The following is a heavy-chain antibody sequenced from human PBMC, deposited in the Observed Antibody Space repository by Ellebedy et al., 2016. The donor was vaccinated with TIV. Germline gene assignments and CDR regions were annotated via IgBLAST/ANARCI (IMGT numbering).Heavy chain of an antibody. V-gene: IGHV4-39*01. CDR2: FYDSGST. CDR1: GGSIRNSGYY. CDR3: ARRTDSGSYYDYFNT. D-gene: IGHD1-26*01. Sequence: SETLSLTCAVSGGSIRNSGYYWVWIRQPPGTGLEWIGSFYDSGSTNYNPSLKSRVTIFADTSKNQLSLKVHSVTAVDTAVYFCARRTDSGSYYDYFNTWGQGTLVTVSS. J-gene: IGHJ4*02.